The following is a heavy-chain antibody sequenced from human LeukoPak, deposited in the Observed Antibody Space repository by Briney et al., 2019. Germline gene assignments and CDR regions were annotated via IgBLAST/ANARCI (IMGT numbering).Heavy chain of an antibody. CDR1: GGSISSSSYS. Sequence: SETLSLTCTVSGGSISSSSYSWGWIRQPPGKGLEWIGSIYYSGSTYYNPSLKSRVTISVDTSKNQFSLKLSSVTAADTAVYYCAAPRGVGYDFYDYWGQGTLVTVSS. CDR2: IYYSGST. D-gene: IGHD5-12*01. V-gene: IGHV4-39*01. J-gene: IGHJ4*02. CDR3: AAPRGVGYDFYDY.